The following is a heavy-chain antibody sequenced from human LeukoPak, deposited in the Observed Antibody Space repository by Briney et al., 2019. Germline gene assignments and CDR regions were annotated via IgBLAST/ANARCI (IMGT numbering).Heavy chain of an antibody. J-gene: IGHJ4*02. V-gene: IGHV4-61*01. D-gene: IGHD1-26*01. CDR3: ARAAYSGSYHSDY. Sequence: SETLSLTCTVSGGSVNSGSYYWNWIRQPPGEGLEWIGYIYYSGSTNYNPSLKSRVTISVDTSKNQFSLKLSSVTAADTAVYYCARAAYSGSYHSDYWGQRTLVTVSS. CDR2: IYYSGST. CDR1: GGSVNSGSYY.